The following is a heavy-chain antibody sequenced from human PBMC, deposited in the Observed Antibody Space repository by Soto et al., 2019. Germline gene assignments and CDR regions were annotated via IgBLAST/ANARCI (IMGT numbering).Heavy chain of an antibody. V-gene: IGHV1-2*04. D-gene: IGHD3-10*01. CDR1: GYTFTGYY. CDR2: INPNSGGT. CDR3: ARDSGGLGELLSQFDP. Sequence: ASVKVSCKASGYTFTGYYMHWVRQAPGQGLEWMGWINPNSGGTNYAQKFQGWVTMTRDTSISTAYMELSRLRSDDTAVYYCARDSGGLGELLSQFDPWGQGTLVTVSS. J-gene: IGHJ5*02.